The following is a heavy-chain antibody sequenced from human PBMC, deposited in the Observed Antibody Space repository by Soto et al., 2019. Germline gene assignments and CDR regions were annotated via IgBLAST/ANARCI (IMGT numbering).Heavy chain of an antibody. CDR2: IYYSGSP. V-gene: IGHV4-30-4*01. D-gene: IGHD3-10*01. CDR1: GGSLSSGDYY. CDR3: ARENGVVRYGMDV. Sequence: QMQLQESGPGLVKPSQTLSLTCTVSGGSLSSGDYYWSWIRQPPGKGLEWIGYIYYSGSPYYNPSLKSRLTKSVDTSENQFSLKLHSVTAADTAVYYCARENGVVRYGMDVWGQGTTVTVSS. J-gene: IGHJ6*02.